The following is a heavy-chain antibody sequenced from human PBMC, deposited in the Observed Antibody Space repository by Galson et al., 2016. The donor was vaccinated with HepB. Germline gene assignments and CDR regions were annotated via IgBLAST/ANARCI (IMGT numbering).Heavy chain of an antibody. CDR1: GGSISNSITTYY. D-gene: IGHD3-10*01. CDR2: IYYGGST. V-gene: IGHV4-61*01. CDR3: ARDVNYGIFDR. Sequence: SETLSLTCTVSGGSISNSITTYYWSWIRQPPGKGLEWIGYIYYGGSTNYNPSLKSRVTMSVDTSRNQFSLNLASVTAADTAVYYCARDVNYGIFDRWGQGTLVTVSS. J-gene: IGHJ4*02.